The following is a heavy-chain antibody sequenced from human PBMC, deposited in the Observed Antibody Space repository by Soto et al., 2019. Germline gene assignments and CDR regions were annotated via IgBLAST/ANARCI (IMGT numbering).Heavy chain of an antibody. CDR3: ARDHGLDYDFWSGYFRRSGFYYYYGMDV. CDR1: GYTFTSYY. V-gene: IGHV1-46*01. Sequence: ASVKVSCKASGYTFTSYYMHWVRQAPGQGLEWMGIINPSGGSTSYAQKFQGRVTMTRDTSTSTVYMELSSPRSEDTAVYYCARDHGLDYDFWSGYFRRSGFYYYYGMDVWGQGTTVTVSS. CDR2: INPSGGST. D-gene: IGHD3-3*01. J-gene: IGHJ6*02.